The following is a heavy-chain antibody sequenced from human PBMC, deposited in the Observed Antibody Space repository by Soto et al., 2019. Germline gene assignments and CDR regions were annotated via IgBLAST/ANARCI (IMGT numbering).Heavy chain of an antibody. V-gene: IGHV3-74*03. CDR2: ITGDGANL. CDR1: GFTFSSFV. D-gene: IGHD2-21*01. Sequence: EVRLEEAGGGVVQPGGSLRVSCSGSGFTFSSFVMHWVRQGPGKGLEWVSRITGDGANLAYADSVKGRFSISRDNVKNTQHRQMNSLRADDPGVYFCAREGCVGLGVWGGGKTVTVSS. CDR3: AREGCVGLGV. J-gene: IGHJ6*04.